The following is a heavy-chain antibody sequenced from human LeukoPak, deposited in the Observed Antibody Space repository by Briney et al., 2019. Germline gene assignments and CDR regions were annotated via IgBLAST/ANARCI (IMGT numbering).Heavy chain of an antibody. J-gene: IGHJ4*02. CDR3: ARDTAMILDY. V-gene: IGHV4-59*11. CDR1: GGSISSHY. D-gene: IGHD5-18*01. Sequence: SETLSLTCTVSGGSISSHYWSWLRQPPGKGLEWIGYIYYSGSTNYNHSLKSRVTISVDTSKNQFSLKLSSVTAADTAVYYCARDTAMILDYWGQGTLVTVSS. CDR2: IYYSGST.